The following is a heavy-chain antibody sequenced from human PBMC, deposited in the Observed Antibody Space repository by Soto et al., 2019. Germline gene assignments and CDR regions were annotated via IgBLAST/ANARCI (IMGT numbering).Heavy chain of an antibody. CDR3: ARIASAGRGWDV. V-gene: IGHV3-7*01. CDR2: IKQDGSEK. Sequence: EVQLVESGGGLVQPGGSLGLSCIDFGFTFSNYWVSRVRQAPVKGLGGVGNIKQDGSEKNYVDSVKGRFTISRDNAKNSLYLQMNSLRAEDTAVYYCARIASAGRGWDVWGQGTTVVVSS. J-gene: IGHJ6*02. D-gene: IGHD6-25*01. CDR1: GFTFSNYW.